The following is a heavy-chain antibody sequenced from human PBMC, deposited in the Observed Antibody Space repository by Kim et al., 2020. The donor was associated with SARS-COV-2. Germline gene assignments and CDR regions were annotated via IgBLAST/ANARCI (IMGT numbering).Heavy chain of an antibody. J-gene: IGHJ6*02. D-gene: IGHD3-10*01. CDR1: GGSISSYY. CDR2: IYYSGST. CDR3: ARDRRGLTRYYYGSGSYDYYYGMDV. Sequence: SETLSLTCTVSGGSISSYYWSWIRQPPGKGLEWIGYIYYSGSTNYNPSLKSRVTISVDTSKNQFSLKLSSVTAADTAVYYCARDRRGLTRYYYGSGSYDYYYGMDVWGQGTTVTVSS. V-gene: IGHV4-59*13.